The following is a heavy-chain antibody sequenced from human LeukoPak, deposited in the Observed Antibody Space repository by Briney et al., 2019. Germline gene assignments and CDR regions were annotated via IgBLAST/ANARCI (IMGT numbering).Heavy chain of an antibody. CDR2: ISGSGGST. CDR1: GFTLSSYA. Sequence: GGSLRLSCAASGFTLSSYAMSWVRQAPGKGLEWVSAISGSGGSTYYADSVKGRFTISRDNSKNTLYLQMNSLRAEDTAVYYCAKVILTGYSYYYHGMDVWGQGTTVTVSS. J-gene: IGHJ6*02. V-gene: IGHV3-23*01. CDR3: AKVILTGYSYYYHGMDV. D-gene: IGHD3-9*01.